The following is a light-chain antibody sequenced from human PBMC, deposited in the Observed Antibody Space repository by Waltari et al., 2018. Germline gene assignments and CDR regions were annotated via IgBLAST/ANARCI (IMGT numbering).Light chain of an antibody. J-gene: IGLJ2*01. V-gene: IGLV1-36*01. CDR2: ADD. CDR3: AAWDDSLKGVL. CDR1: RSNIGNNA. Sequence: QSVLTQTPSVSAAPRQRVTISCSGSRSNIGNNAVNWYQQVPGKAPKLLVFADDLLPSGVSDLCSGAKSGTAASLAISGLRSEDEGVYFCAAWDDSLKGVLFGGGTKLTVL.